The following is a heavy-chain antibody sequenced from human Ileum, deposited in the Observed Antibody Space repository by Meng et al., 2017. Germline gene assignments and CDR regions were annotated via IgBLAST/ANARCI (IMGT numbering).Heavy chain of an antibody. CDR1: GDSITHHNW. J-gene: IGHJ1*01. D-gene: IGHD3-10*01. Sequence: QVQLRESGPALVKPSETLSLTCAVSGDSITHHNWWAWVRQPPGKGLEWIGEYYQRGSSAYNPSLKSRVSMSIDKSKNQFSLKLTSVTAADTAVYHCLRGSGGSVWGQGTLVTVSS. CDR3: LRGSGGSV. V-gene: IGHV4-4*02. CDR2: YYQRGSS.